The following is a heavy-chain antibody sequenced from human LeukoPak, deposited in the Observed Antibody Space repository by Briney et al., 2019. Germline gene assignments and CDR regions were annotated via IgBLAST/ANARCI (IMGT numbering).Heavy chain of an antibody. CDR1: GYTFTGYY. Sequence: ASVKVSCKASGYTFTGYYMHWVRQASGQGLEWMGWINPNSGGTNYAQKFQGWVTMTRDTSISTAYMELSRLRSDDTAVYYCAREAAGTTQEYFQHWGQGTLVTVSS. V-gene: IGHV1-2*04. D-gene: IGHD6-13*01. CDR3: AREAAGTTQEYFQH. J-gene: IGHJ1*01. CDR2: INPNSGGT.